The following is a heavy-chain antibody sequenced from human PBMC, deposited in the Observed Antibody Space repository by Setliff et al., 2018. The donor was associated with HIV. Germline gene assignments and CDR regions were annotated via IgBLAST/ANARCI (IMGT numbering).Heavy chain of an antibody. J-gene: IGHJ5*02. CDR1: GYTFTGYY. Sequence: ASVKVSCKASGYTFTGYYMHWVRQAPGQGLEWMGWINPDSGGTNLAQKFLGRVTLTRDTSISTAYMELSRLGSDDTAVYYCARNVPGILPRWVGFDPWGQGTLVTVSS. V-gene: IGHV1-2*02. D-gene: IGHD1-20*01. CDR2: INPDSGGT. CDR3: ARNVPGILPRWVGFDP.